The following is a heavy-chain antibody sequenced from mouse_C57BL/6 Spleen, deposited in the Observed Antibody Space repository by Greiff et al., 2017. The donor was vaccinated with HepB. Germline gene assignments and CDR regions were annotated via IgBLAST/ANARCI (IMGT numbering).Heavy chain of an antibody. V-gene: IGHV14-4*01. CDR2: IDPENGDT. Sequence: VQLQQSGAELVRPGASVKLSCTASGFNIKDDYMHWVKQRPEQGLEWIGWIDPENGDTEYASKFQGKATITADTSSNTAYLQRSSLTSEDTAVYYCTTEGDSSGYGFAYWGQGTLVTVSA. CDR3: TTEGDSSGYGFAY. D-gene: IGHD3-2*02. J-gene: IGHJ3*01. CDR1: GFNIKDDY.